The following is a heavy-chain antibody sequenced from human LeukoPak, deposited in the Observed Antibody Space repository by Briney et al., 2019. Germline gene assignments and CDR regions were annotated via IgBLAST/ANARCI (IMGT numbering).Heavy chain of an antibody. V-gene: IGHV5-51*01. CDR1: GYSFTSYW. J-gene: IGHJ3*02. D-gene: IGHD3-3*01. CDR3: ARHRTAIFGVVIKGDAFDI. CDR2: IYPGDSDT. Sequence: GESLKISCKGSGYSFTSYWIGWVRQMPGKGLEWMGIIYPGDSDTRYSPSFQGQVTISADKSISTAYLQWSSLKASDTAMYYCARHRTAIFGVVIKGDAFDIWGQGTMVTVSS.